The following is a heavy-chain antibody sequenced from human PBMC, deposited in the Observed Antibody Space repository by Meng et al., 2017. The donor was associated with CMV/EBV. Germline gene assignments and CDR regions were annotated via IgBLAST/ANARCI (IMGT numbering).Heavy chain of an antibody. CDR2: INPNSGGT. Sequence: ASVKVSCKASGYSFSDYYMHWVRQAPGQGLEWMGWINPNSGGTNYAQKFQGRVTMTRDTSISTAYMELSRLSSDDTAVYYCARVGPRSSSSRGYFDYWGQGTLVTVSS. D-gene: IGHD6-13*01. CDR3: ARVGPRSSSSRGYFDY. J-gene: IGHJ4*02. V-gene: IGHV1-2*02. CDR1: GYSFSDYY.